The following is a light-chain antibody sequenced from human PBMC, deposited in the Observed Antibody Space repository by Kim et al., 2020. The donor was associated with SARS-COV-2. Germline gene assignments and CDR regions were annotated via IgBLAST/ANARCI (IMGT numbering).Light chain of an antibody. V-gene: IGKV2-28*01. J-gene: IGKJ4*01. CDR2: WGS. Sequence: PASISCRSSQSLLHNNGYNYLDWYLQKPGQSPQLLIYWGSNRASGVPDRFSGSGSGTDFTLKISRVEAEDVGVYYCMQALQTPFTFGGGTKVDIK. CDR3: MQALQTPFT. CDR1: QSLLHNNGYNY.